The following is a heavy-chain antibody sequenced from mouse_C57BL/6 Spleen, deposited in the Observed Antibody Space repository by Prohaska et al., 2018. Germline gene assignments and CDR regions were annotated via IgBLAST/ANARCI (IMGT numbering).Heavy chain of an antibody. V-gene: IGHV1-64*01. CDR2: IHPNSGST. CDR1: GYTFTSYW. Sequence: QVQLQQPGAELVKPGASVKLSCKASGYTFTSYWMHWVKQRPGQGLEWIGMIHPNSGSTNYNEKFKSKATLTVDKSSSTAYMQLSSLTSEDSAVYYCARGLGRSYYFDYWGQGTTLTVSS. J-gene: IGHJ2*01. D-gene: IGHD4-1*01. CDR3: ARGLGRSYYFDY.